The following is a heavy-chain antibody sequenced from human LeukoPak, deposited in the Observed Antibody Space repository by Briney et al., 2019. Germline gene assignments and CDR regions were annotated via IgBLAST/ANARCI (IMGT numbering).Heavy chain of an antibody. CDR3: ARRGSGSYYNYWYFDL. CDR2: IYYSGST. J-gene: IGHJ2*01. Sequence: SETQSLICTVSGGSISSYYWSWIRQPPGKGLEWIGYIYYSGSTNYNPSLKSRVTISVDTSKNQFSLKLSSVTAADTAVYYCARRGSGSYYNYWYFDLWGRGTLVTVSS. V-gene: IGHV4-59*08. D-gene: IGHD3-10*01. CDR1: GGSISSYY.